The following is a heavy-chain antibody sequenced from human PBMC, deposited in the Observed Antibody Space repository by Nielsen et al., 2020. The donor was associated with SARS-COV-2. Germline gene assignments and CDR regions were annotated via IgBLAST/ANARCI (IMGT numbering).Heavy chain of an antibody. CDR3: AIQADGYKSPYDY. Sequence: GESLKISCAASGFTFSRHAMNWVRQAPGKGLEWVSIIGAGGDNIYYADSVKGRFTISRDNSKNTLYLQINSLRADDTAVYYCAIQADGYKSPYDYWGQGTLVTVSS. CDR1: GFTFSRHA. D-gene: IGHD3-10*01. J-gene: IGHJ4*02. CDR2: IGAGGDNI. V-gene: IGHV3-23*01.